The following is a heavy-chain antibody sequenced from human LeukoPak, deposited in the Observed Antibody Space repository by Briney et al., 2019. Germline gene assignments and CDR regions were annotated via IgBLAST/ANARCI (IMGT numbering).Heavy chain of an antibody. CDR3: ARDRDYYGSDYFDY. CDR2: IYSGGST. J-gene: IGHJ4*02. CDR1: GFTVSSNY. Sequence: PGGSLRLSCAASGFTVSSNYMSWVRQAPGKGLEWVSVIYSGGSTYYADSVKGRFTISRDNAKNSLYLQMNSLRAEDTAVYYCARDRDYYGSDYFDYWGQGTLVTVSS. V-gene: IGHV3-53*01. D-gene: IGHD3-10*01.